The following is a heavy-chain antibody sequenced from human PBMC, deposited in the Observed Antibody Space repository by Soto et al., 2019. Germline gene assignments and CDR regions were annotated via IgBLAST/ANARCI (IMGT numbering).Heavy chain of an antibody. CDR1: GGTFSSYA. D-gene: IGHD3-10*01. V-gene: IGHV1-69*13. CDR3: AASHLGFGEFINWFDP. J-gene: IGHJ5*02. CDR2: IIPIFGTA. Sequence: ASVKVSCKASGGTFSSYAISWVRQAPGQGLEWMGRIIPIFGTANYAQKFQGRVTITADESTSTAYMELSSLRSEDTAVYYCAASHLGFGEFINWFDPWGQGTLVTVSS.